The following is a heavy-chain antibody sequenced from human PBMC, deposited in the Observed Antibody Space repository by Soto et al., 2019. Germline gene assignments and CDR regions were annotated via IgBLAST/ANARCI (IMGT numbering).Heavy chain of an antibody. CDR2: INHSGNT. Sequence: QVQLQQWGAGLLKPSETLSLTCAVYGGSFSGYYWSWIRQPPGKGLEWIGEINHSGNTNYNPSLKSRVTISVDTSRKQFSLKVRPVIAADTAVYYCGSPGYVDYWGQGTLVTVPS. V-gene: IGHV4-34*01. J-gene: IGHJ4*02. CDR3: GSPGYVDY. D-gene: IGHD2-2*01. CDR1: GGSFSGYY.